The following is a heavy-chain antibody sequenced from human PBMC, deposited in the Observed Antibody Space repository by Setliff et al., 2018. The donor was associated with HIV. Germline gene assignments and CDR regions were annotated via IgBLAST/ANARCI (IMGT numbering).Heavy chain of an antibody. D-gene: IGHD3-16*01. CDR1: GGTLSNYV. J-gene: IGHJ4*02. Sequence: GASVKVSCKTSGGTLSNYVITWVRQAPGQGLEWMGMIIPMYNIPAYAQKFQGRVTITRDTSASTAYMEMSSLSSEDKGIYFCANGGSGGQFDHWGQGTLVTVSS. CDR2: IIPMYNIP. V-gene: IGHV1-69*04. CDR3: ANGGSGGQFDH.